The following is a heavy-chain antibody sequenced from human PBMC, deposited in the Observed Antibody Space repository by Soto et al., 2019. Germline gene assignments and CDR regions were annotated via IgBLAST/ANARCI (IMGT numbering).Heavy chain of an antibody. D-gene: IGHD2-8*01. Sequence: GASVKISCKASGYIFTDYYIHWVRQAPGQGLEWMAWINPTSGGTNSARKFRGRVTMTTDTSTSTAHLELNGLTSDDTAVYFCATSGHSGNNGSFSIWGKGTKVTVSS. CDR2: INPTSGGT. CDR3: ATSGHSGNNGSFSI. V-gene: IGHV1-2*07. CDR1: GYIFTDYY. J-gene: IGHJ6*03.